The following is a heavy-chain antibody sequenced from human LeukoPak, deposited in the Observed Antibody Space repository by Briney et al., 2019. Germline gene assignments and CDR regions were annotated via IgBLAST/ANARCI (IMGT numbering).Heavy chain of an antibody. CDR3: ATSVRGETTRLYYFDY. D-gene: IGHD3-10*01. CDR1: GFTFSSYG. J-gene: IGHJ4*02. CDR2: ISYDGSNK. V-gene: IGHV3-30*03. Sequence: GRSLRLSCAASGFTFSSYGMHWVRQAPGKGLEWVAVISYDGSNKYYADSVKGRFTISRDNSKNTLYLQMNSLGAEDTAVYYCATSVRGETTRLYYFDYWGQGTLVTVSS.